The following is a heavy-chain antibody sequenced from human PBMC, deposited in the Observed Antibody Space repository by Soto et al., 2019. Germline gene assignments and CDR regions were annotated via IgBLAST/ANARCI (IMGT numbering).Heavy chain of an antibody. J-gene: IGHJ4*02. Sequence: QVQLQESGPGLVKPSETLSLTCTVSGGSISTYYWRWIRQPPGKGLEWIGYIYYSGSTNYNPSLKSRVTISVDTSKNQFSLKLSPVTAADPAVYYCARDAPSSSYFDYWGQGTLVTVSS. CDR1: GGSISTYY. D-gene: IGHD2-2*01. CDR2: IYYSGST. V-gene: IGHV4-59*01. CDR3: ARDAPSSSYFDY.